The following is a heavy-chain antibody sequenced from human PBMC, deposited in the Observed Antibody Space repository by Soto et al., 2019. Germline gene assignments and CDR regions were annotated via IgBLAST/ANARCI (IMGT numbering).Heavy chain of an antibody. D-gene: IGHD3-3*01. CDR3: AKGVTYYDVWSGYFEY. Sequence: GGSLRLSCAASGFTLDSYAMNWVRQAPGKGLEWVSAISGSGGSTYYADSVKGRFTISRDISKNTWYLQMNSLRAEDTALYYCAKGVTYYDVWSGYFEYWGRGTLVTVSS. CDR2: ISGSGGST. V-gene: IGHV3-23*01. J-gene: IGHJ4*02. CDR1: GFTLDSYA.